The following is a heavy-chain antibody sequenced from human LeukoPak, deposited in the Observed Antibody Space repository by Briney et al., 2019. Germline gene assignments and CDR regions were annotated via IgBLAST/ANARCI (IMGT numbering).Heavy chain of an antibody. Sequence: GGSLRLSCAASGFTFSDYYMNWVRQAPGMGLEWVSYISNGGYTSYYASSVKGRFTISRDDAKNTLYLQMDSLRAEDTAVYYCARLVPAASGGYYFDYWGQGTLVTVSS. V-gene: IGHV3-11*04. CDR1: GFTFSDYY. CDR3: ARLVPAASGGYYFDY. D-gene: IGHD2-2*01. CDR2: ISNGGYTS. J-gene: IGHJ4*02.